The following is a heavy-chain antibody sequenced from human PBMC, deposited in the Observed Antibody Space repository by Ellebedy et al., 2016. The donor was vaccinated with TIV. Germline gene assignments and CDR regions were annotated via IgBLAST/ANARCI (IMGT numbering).Heavy chain of an antibody. J-gene: IGHJ4*02. CDR1: GGSVSSGSYY. D-gene: IGHD5-12*01. V-gene: IGHV4-61*01. CDR3: ARGGIVATIYY. Sequence: SETLSLTXTVSGGSVSSGSYYWSWIRQPPGKGLEWIGYIYYSGSTNYNPSLKSRVTISVDTSKNQFSLKLSSVTAADTAVYYCARGGIVATIYYWGQGTLVTVSS. CDR2: IYYSGST.